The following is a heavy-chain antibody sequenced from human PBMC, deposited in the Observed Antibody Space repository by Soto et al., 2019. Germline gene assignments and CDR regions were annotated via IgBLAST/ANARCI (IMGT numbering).Heavy chain of an antibody. CDR3: AKDRTVTTRDY. CDR2: ISGSGGST. J-gene: IGHJ4*02. D-gene: IGHD4-4*01. Sequence: GGSLRLSCTASGFPFSSYAMSWVRQAPGKGLEWVSAISGSGGSTYYADSVKGRFTISRDNSKNTLYLQMNSLRAEDTAVYYCAKDRTVTTRDYWGQGTLVTVSS. CDR1: GFPFSSYA. V-gene: IGHV3-23*01.